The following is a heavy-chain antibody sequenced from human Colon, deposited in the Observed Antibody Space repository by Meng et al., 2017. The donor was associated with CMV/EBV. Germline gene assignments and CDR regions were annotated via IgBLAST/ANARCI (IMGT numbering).Heavy chain of an antibody. J-gene: IGHJ4*02. D-gene: IGHD3-3*01. CDR1: GFPFTSYS. Sequence: ASVKVSCKASGFPFTSYSFTWVRQAPGQGLEWMGWISGYNGNTNYAQKFQGRFTMTTDTSTSTAYMELRSLRSDDTAVYYCARGYDFWNGHYDYWGQGTLVTVSS. CDR3: ARGYDFWNGHYDY. V-gene: IGHV1-18*04. CDR2: ISGYNGNT.